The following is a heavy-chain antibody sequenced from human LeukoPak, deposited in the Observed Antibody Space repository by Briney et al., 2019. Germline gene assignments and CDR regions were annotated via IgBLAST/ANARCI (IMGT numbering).Heavy chain of an antibody. D-gene: IGHD6-19*01. CDR2: IYYSGST. CDR1: GGSISSSSYY. Sequence: SETLSFTCTVSGGSISSSSYYWGWIRQPPGKGLEWIGSIYYSGSTYYNPSLKSRVTISVDTSKNQFSLKLSSVTAADTAVYYCARHGRAGSGIDYWGQGTLVTVSS. CDR3: ARHGRAGSGIDY. J-gene: IGHJ4*02. V-gene: IGHV4-39*01.